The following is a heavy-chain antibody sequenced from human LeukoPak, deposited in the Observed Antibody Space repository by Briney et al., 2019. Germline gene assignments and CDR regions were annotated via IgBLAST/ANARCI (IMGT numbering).Heavy chain of an antibody. Sequence: ASVKVSCKASGYTFTMYYIHWVRQAPGQGLEWMGMINPSDGATTYAQRFQGRVTMTRDMSTTTVYMDLRSLRSEDTAVYYCARDGDHSSSQFDYWGQGTLVTVSS. CDR3: ARDGDHSSSQFDY. CDR1: GYTFTMYY. CDR2: INPSDGAT. J-gene: IGHJ4*02. D-gene: IGHD6-13*01. V-gene: IGHV1-46*01.